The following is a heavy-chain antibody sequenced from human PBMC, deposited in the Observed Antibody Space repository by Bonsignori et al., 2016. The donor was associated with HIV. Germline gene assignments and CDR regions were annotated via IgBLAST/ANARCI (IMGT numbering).Heavy chain of an antibody. CDR3: AKHTGNSPSGRWFDS. J-gene: IGHJ5*01. CDR2: VSAASGGI. V-gene: IGHV3-23*01. Sequence: WIRQPPGKGLEWVAGVSAASGGIYYADSVKGRFTISKDNSKNILYLQMNSLTAEDTAVYYCAKHTGNSPSGRWFDSWGQGSLVTVSS. D-gene: IGHD5-12*01.